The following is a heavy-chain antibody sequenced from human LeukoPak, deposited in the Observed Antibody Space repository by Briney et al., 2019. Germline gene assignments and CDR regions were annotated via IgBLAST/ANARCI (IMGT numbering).Heavy chain of an antibody. J-gene: IGHJ4*02. CDR2: ISSRSSNK. V-gene: IGHV3-11*04. CDR3: VGGDY. CDR1: GFTFSNHY. Sequence: GGSLRLSCAASGFTFSNHYMSWIRQAPGKGLVWVSYISSRSSNKYYADSVKGRFTISRDNAKNSLYLQMDSLRVEDTAVYYCVGGDYWGQGTLVTVSS.